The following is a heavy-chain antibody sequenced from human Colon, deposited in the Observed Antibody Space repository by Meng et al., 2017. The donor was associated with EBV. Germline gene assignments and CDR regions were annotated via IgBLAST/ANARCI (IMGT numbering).Heavy chain of an antibody. Sequence: GTGLVKPSETLSPTCVFKGGSLSGAYWNWIRQPPGKGLEWIGEIIHGGSPSYNPSLKSRVTISIDTSKNQLSLMLSSVTAADTAVYYCARRPTGIDYWGQGTLVTVSS. CDR3: ARRPTGIDY. D-gene: IGHD2-8*02. CDR1: GGSLSGAY. CDR2: IIHGGSP. V-gene: IGHV4-34*12. J-gene: IGHJ4*02.